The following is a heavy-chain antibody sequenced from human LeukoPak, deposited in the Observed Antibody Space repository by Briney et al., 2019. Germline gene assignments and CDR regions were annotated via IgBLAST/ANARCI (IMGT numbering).Heavy chain of an antibody. J-gene: IGHJ4*02. CDR1: GFTFSSYS. V-gene: IGHV3-74*01. Sequence: GGSLRLSCAASGFTFSSYSMNWVRQAPGKGLEWVSYINSDGSSTNYADSVKGRFTISRDNAKNTVYLQMNSLRADDTAVYYCARALDYFGPGRIDYWGQGNLVTVSS. CDR3: ARALDYFGPGRIDY. CDR2: INSDGSST. D-gene: IGHD3-10*01.